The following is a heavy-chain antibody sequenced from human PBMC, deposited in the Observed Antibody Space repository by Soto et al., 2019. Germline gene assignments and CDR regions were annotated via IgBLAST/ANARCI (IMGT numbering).Heavy chain of an antibody. CDR3: ARDLSGWLRGSWFDP. CDR1: GYTFTSYG. D-gene: IGHD5-12*01. J-gene: IGHJ5*02. V-gene: IGHV1-18*01. Sequence: QVQLVQSGAEVKKPGASVKVSCKASGYTFTSYGISWVRQAPGQGLEWMGWISAYNGNTNYAQKLQGRVTMTTDTSTSTPYMELRSLRSDDTAVYYCARDLSGWLRGSWFDPWGQGTLVTVSS. CDR2: ISAYNGNT.